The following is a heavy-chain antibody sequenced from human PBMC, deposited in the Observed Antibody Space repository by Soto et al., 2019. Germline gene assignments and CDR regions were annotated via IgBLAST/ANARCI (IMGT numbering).Heavy chain of an antibody. CDR3: VTDAQNSEWLTLGY. CDR2: TNRDGSQA. Sequence: GSLRLSCAASGFTFRNYWMSWVRQAAGRGLEWVANTNRDGSQAYYVDSMKGRFTISRDNAKNSIYLQMDSLRADDTVVYYCVTDAQNSEWLTLGYWGQGTLVTVSS. J-gene: IGHJ4*02. V-gene: IGHV3-7*01. D-gene: IGHD3-9*01. CDR1: GFTFRNYW.